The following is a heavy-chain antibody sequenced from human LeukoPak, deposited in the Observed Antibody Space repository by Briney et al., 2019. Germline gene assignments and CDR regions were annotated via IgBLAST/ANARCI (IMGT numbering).Heavy chain of an antibody. CDR2: IYPGDSDT. D-gene: IGHD4-23*01. J-gene: IGHJ4*02. Sequence: GESLKISCKGSGYSFTSYWIGWVRQMPGKGLEWMGIIYPGDSDTRYSPSYQGQVTISADKSISTAYLQWSSLKASDTAMYYCARRLRWTPRGFDYWGQGTLVTVSS. CDR1: GYSFTSYW. V-gene: IGHV5-51*01. CDR3: ARRLRWTPRGFDY.